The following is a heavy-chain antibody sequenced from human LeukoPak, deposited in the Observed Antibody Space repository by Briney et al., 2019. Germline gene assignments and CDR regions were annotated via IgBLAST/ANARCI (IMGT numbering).Heavy chain of an antibody. D-gene: IGHD4-17*01. CDR1: GYTFTGYY. CDR2: INPNSGGT. Sequence: ASVKVSCKASGYTFTGYYMHWVRQAPGQGLEWMGWINPNSGGTNYAQKFQGRVTMTGDTSISTAYMELSRLRSDDTAVYYCARWQLYGDYEFDYWGQGTLVTVSS. V-gene: IGHV1-2*02. J-gene: IGHJ4*02. CDR3: ARWQLYGDYEFDY.